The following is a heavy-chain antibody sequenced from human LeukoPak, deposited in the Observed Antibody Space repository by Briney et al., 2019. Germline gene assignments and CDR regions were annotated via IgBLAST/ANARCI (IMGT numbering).Heavy chain of an antibody. V-gene: IGHV3-11*01. CDR2: ISSSGVTK. CDR3: ARVRYSSGWKYFDY. Sequence: GGSLRLSCAASGFTFSDYYMSWIRQAPGKGLEWVSHISSSGVTKYYADSVKGRFTISRDNAKNSLYLQMNSLRAEDTALYYCARVRYSSGWKYFDYWGQGTLVTVSS. CDR1: GFTFSDYY. J-gene: IGHJ4*02. D-gene: IGHD6-19*01.